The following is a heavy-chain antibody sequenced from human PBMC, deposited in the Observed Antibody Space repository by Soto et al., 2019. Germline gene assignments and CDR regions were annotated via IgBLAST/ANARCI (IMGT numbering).Heavy chain of an antibody. CDR1: GFTFSSYS. V-gene: IGHV3-48*02. D-gene: IGHD3-10*01. J-gene: IGHJ6*02. Sequence: GGSLRLSCAASGFTFSSYSMNWVRQAPGKGLEWVSYISSSSSTIYYADSVKGRFTISRDNAKNSLYLQMNSLRDEDTAVYYCASRYYGPGRIGYYYYYGMDVWGQGTTVTVSS. CDR2: ISSSSSTI. CDR3: ASRYYGPGRIGYYYYYGMDV.